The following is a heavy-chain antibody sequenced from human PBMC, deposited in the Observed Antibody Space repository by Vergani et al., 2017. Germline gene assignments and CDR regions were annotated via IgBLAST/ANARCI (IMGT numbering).Heavy chain of an antibody. J-gene: IGHJ3*02. Sequence: QVQLQQWGAGLLKPSETLSLTCAVYGGSFSGYYWSWIRQPPGKGLEWIGEINHSGSTNYNPALKSRVTISVDTSKNQFSLKLSSVPAADPAFYYCAIRPPTYYYVSSGYRAFDIWGQGTMVTVSS. CDR1: GGSFSGYY. D-gene: IGHD3-22*01. V-gene: IGHV4-34*01. CDR3: AIRPPTYYYVSSGYRAFDI. CDR2: INHSGST.